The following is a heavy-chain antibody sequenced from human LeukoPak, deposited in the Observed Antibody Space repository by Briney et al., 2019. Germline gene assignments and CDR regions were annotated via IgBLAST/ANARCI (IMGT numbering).Heavy chain of an antibody. CDR2: MNPNSGNT. V-gene: IGHV1-8*03. D-gene: IGHD2/OR15-2a*01. CDR1: GYTFTSYD. Sequence: ASVKVSCKASGYTFTSYDINWVRQATGQGLEWMGWMNPNSGNTGYAQEFQGRVTITRNTSISTAYMELSSVTAADTAVYYCARMNRDAFDIWGQGTMVTVSS. J-gene: IGHJ3*02. CDR3: ARMNRDAFDI.